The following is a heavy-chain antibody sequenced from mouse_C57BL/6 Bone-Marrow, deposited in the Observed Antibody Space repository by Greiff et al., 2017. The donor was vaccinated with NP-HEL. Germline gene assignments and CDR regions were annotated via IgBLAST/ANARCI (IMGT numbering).Heavy chain of an antibody. CDR1: GYTFTEYT. CDR3: ARGGYDGYYCYYAMDY. J-gene: IGHJ4*01. V-gene: IGHV1-62-2*01. Sequence: VKLMESGAELVKPGASVKLSCKASGYTFTEYTIHWVKQRSGQGLEWIGWFYPGSGSIKYNEKFKDKATLTADKSSSTVYMELSRLTSEDSAVYFCARGGYDGYYCYYAMDYWGQGTSVTVSS. CDR2: FYPGSGSI. D-gene: IGHD2-3*01.